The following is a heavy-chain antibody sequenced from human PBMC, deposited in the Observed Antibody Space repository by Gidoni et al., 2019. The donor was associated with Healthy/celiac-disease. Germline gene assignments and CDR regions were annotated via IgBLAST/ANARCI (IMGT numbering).Heavy chain of an antibody. J-gene: IGHJ4*02. CDR3: ARLPNPGGSGWSPLDY. D-gene: IGHD6-19*01. V-gene: IGHV4-34*01. Sequence: QVQLQQWGAGLLKPSETLSLTCAVYGGSFSGYYWSWIRQPPGKGLEWIGEINHSGSTNYNPSLKSRVTISVDTSKNQFSLKLSSVTAADTAVYYCARLPNPGGSGWSPLDYWGQGTLVTVSS. CDR2: INHSGST. CDR1: GGSFSGYY.